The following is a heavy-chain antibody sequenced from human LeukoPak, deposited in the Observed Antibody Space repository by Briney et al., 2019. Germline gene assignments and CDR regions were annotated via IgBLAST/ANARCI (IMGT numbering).Heavy chain of an antibody. Sequence: PGGSLRLSCAASGFTFSSYSMNWVRQAPGKGLEWVSYISSSSTIYYADSVKGRFTISRNNVKNSLYLQMNSLRAEDTAVYYCAREEYQLLYGFDYWGQGTLVTISS. CDR1: GFTFSSYS. V-gene: IGHV3-48*01. D-gene: IGHD2-2*02. CDR2: ISSSSTI. CDR3: AREEYQLLYGFDY. J-gene: IGHJ4*02.